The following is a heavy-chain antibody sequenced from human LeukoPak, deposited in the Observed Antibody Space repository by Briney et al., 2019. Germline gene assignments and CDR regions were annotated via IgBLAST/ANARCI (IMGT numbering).Heavy chain of an antibody. CDR1: GFTFSSYE. CDR3: ARDGLLWFGELKAFDI. D-gene: IGHD3-10*01. CDR2: ISSSGSTI. Sequence: GGSLRLSCAASGFTFSSYEMNWVRQAPGKGLEWVSYISSSGSTIYYADSVKGRFTISRDNAKNSLYLQMNSLRAEDTAVYYCARDGLLWFGELKAFDIWGQGTMVTVSS. V-gene: IGHV3-48*03. J-gene: IGHJ3*02.